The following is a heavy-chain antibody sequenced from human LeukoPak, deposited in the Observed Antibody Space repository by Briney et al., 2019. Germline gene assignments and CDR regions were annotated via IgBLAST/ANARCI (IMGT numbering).Heavy chain of an antibody. V-gene: IGHV1-69*04. CDR2: IIPILGIA. J-gene: IGHJ5*02. D-gene: IGHD1-1*01. CDR1: GGTFSSYA. Sequence: SVKVSCKASGGTFSSYAISWVRQAPGQGLEWMGRIIPILGIANYAQKFQGRVTITADKSTSTAYMELSSLRSEDTAVYYCARGGTGTTSNWFDPWGQGTLVTVSS. CDR3: ARGGTGTTSNWFDP.